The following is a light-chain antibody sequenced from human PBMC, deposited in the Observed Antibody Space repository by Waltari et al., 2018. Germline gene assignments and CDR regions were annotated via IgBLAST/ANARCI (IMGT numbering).Light chain of an antibody. CDR3: QSYDSSLSGGV. CDR2: GNS. J-gene: IGLJ2*01. V-gene: IGLV1-40*01. Sequence: QSVLTQPPSVSGAPGQRVTISCTGSSSNIGARYDLHWYQQLPGTAPKLLIYGNSNRPSGVPDRFSGSKSGTSASLAITGLQAEDEADYYCQSYDSSLSGGVFGGGTKLTVL. CDR1: SSNIGARYD.